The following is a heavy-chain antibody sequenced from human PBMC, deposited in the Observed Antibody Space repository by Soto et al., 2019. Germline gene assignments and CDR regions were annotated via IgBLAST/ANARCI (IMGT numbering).Heavy chain of an antibody. Sequence: EVQLVESGGGLVQPGGSLRLSCAASGFTFSNFLMSWVRQAPGKGLEWVANIKQDGSEKYYVDSVNGRFTISRDNAKNSLYLQMNSLRADDTAVYYCARDKRANVYFDYWGQGTLVTVSS. CDR2: IKQDGSEK. V-gene: IGHV3-7*01. D-gene: IGHD6-25*01. CDR3: ARDKRANVYFDY. CDR1: GFTFSNFL. J-gene: IGHJ4*02.